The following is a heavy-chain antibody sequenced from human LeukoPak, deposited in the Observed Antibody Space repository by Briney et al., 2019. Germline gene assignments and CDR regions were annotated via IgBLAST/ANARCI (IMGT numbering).Heavy chain of an antibody. J-gene: IGHJ4*02. CDR2: INHSGST. D-gene: IGHD1-26*01. CDR3: ARHYQWEPVDY. CDR1: GGSFSGSS. Sequence: PSETLSLTCAVYGGSFSGSSWSWTRQPPGKGLERIGEINHSGSTNYDPSLKSRVTISVDTSKNQFSLKLSSVTAADTAVYYCARHYQWEPVDYWGQGTLVTVSS. V-gene: IGHV4-34*01.